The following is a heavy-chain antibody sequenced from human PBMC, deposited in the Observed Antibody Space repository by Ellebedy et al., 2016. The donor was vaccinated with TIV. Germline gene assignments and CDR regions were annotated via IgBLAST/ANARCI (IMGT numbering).Heavy chain of an antibody. Sequence: MPSETLSLTCPVSGGSLSSHFWSWIRQPPRKGLEWIGRIYDTGVTNYSPSLKSRVTMSIDTSKNQFSLQLSSVTAADTAVYYCVRGTGDNMIGLKGWFDPWGQGTLVTVSS. CDR1: GGSLSSHF. CDR3: VRGTGDNMIGLKGWFDP. V-gene: IGHV4-59*11. D-gene: IGHD3-16*01. J-gene: IGHJ5*02. CDR2: IYDTGVT.